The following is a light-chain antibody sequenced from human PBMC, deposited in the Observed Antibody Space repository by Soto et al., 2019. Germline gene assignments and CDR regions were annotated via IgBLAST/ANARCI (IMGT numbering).Light chain of an antibody. CDR3: ATWDNSLRGRV. Sequence: QAVVTQPPSASGTPGQRVTISCSGSSSNIGSEYVFWFQHLPGTAPKLLIYRNDQRPSGVPDRFSGSKSGTSASLAISGLRSEDEADYYCATWDNSLRGRVFGGGTKVTVL. J-gene: IGLJ3*02. V-gene: IGLV1-47*01. CDR1: SSNIGSEY. CDR2: RND.